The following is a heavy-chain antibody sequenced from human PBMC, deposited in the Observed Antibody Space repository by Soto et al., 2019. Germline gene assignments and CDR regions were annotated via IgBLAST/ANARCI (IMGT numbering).Heavy chain of an antibody. J-gene: IGHJ4*02. CDR3: ASASASSMLRGVIIN. CDR1: GGSISCDNG. V-gene: IGHV4-4*02. CDR2: MYHSGNT. Sequence: SETLSLTCAVSGGSISCDNGWRWVRQPPGKGLEWIGEMYHSGNTNYNPSLKSRVTISVDKSKNQFSMKMTSVTAADTALYYCASASASSMLRGVIINWGQGTQVTVSS. D-gene: IGHD3-10*01.